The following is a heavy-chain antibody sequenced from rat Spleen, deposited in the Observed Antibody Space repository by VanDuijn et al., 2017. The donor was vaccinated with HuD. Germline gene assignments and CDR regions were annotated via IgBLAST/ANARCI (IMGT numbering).Heavy chain of an antibody. Sequence: EVQLVESGGGLVQPGRSLKLSCAASGFTFSDYNMAWVRQAPTKGLEWVASISTGGGNTYYRDSVKGRFTISRDNAKSTLYLQMDSLRSEDTATYYCTRHDNMGTANWFAYWGQGTLVTVSS. CDR1: GFTFSDYN. J-gene: IGHJ3*01. V-gene: IGHV5-25*01. CDR2: ISTGGGNT. CDR3: TRHDNMGTANWFAY. D-gene: IGHD1-5*01.